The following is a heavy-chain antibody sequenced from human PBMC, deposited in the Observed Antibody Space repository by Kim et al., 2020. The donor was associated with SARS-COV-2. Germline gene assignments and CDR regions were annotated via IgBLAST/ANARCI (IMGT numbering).Heavy chain of an antibody. Sequence: GGSLRLSCAASGFTFDDYAMHWVRQAPGKGLEWVSGISWNSGSIGYADSVKGRFTISRDNAKNSLYLQMNSLRAEDTAVYYCAKDGSYYDSSGYYYREESSYFDYWGQGTLVTVSS. CDR2: ISWNSGSI. CDR1: GFTFDDYA. V-gene: IGHV3-9*01. D-gene: IGHD3-22*01. J-gene: IGHJ4*02. CDR3: AKDGSYYDSSGYYYREESSYFDY.